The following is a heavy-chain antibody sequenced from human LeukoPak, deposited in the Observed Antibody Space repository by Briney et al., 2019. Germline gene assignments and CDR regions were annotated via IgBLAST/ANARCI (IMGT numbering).Heavy chain of an antibody. D-gene: IGHD5-24*01. CDR2: ISYDGSTK. V-gene: IGHV3-30-3*01. Sequence: GGSLRLSCAASGFTFSSYAMHWVRQAPGKGLEWVAVISYDGSTKYYADSVKGRFTISRDNSKNTLYLQMNSLRAEDTAVYYCAREGNVDGYPYYFDYWGQGTLVTVSS. CDR1: GFTFSSYA. J-gene: IGHJ4*02. CDR3: AREGNVDGYPYYFDY.